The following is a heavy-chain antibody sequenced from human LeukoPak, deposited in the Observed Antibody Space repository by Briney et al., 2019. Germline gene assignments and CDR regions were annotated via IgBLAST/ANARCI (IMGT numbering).Heavy chain of an antibody. J-gene: IGHJ6*02. V-gene: IGHV1-69*04. CDR1: GGTFSSYA. CDR3: ARALGYCSGGSCYWYYYYGMDV. D-gene: IGHD2-15*01. CDR2: IIPILGIA. Sequence: SVKVSCKASGGTFSSYAISWVRQAPGQGLEWVGRIIPILGIANYAQGFQGRVTITADKSTSTAYVELSSLRSEDTAVYYCARALGYCSGGSCYWYYYYGMDVWGQGTTVTVSS.